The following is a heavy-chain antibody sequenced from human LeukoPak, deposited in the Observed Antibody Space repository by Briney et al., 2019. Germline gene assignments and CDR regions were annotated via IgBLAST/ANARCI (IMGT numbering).Heavy chain of an antibody. J-gene: IGHJ4*02. CDR3: ASSSSSWSQYYFDY. D-gene: IGHD6-13*01. CDR2: IIPIFGTA. Sequence: SVKVSCKASGGTFSSYAISWVRQAPGQGLEWMGGIIPIFGTANYAQKFQGRVTITADKSTSTAYMELSNLRSEVTAVYYCASSSSSWSQYYFDYWGQGTLVTVSS. CDR1: GGTFSSYA. V-gene: IGHV1-69*06.